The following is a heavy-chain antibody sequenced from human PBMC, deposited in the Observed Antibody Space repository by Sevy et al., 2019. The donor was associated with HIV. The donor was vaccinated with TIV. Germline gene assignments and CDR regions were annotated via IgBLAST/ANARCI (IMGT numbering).Heavy chain of an antibody. CDR3: ANDQRWLQSYYYYGMDV. D-gene: IGHD5-12*01. Sequence: GGSLRLSCAASGFTFSDYGMHWVRQAPGKGLEWVVVISYDGSNKYYADSVKGRFTISRDNSKNTLYLQMNSLRAEDTAVYYCANDQRWLQSYYYYGMDVWGQGTTVTVSS. V-gene: IGHV3-30*18. J-gene: IGHJ6*02. CDR2: ISYDGSNK. CDR1: GFTFSDYG.